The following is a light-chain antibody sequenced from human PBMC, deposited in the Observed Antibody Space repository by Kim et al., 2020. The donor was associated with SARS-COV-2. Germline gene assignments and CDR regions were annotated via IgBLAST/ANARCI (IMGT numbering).Light chain of an antibody. Sequence: APGKTAKITCGGNNIGGKSVHWYQQKPGQAPVLVIYSDTDRPSGIPERFSGANSGNTATLTINRVEAGDEADYYCQVWDSSSDHVVFGGGTQLTVL. J-gene: IGLJ2*01. CDR2: SDT. CDR1: NIGGKS. CDR3: QVWDSSSDHVV. V-gene: IGLV3-21*04.